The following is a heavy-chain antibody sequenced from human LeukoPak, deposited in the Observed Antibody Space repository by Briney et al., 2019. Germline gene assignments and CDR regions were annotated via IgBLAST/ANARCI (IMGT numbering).Heavy chain of an antibody. J-gene: IGHJ4*02. V-gene: IGHV4-59*08. D-gene: IGHD6-19*01. CDR2: IYYSGST. CDR1: GGSMSPYH. Sequence: PSETLSLTCTVSGGSMSPYHWGWIRQPPGKGLEWTGYIYYSGSTNYNPSLKSRVTISVDTSRNQFSLKLSSVTAADTAIYYCARAVSGRFDYWGQGTLVTVSS. CDR3: ARAVSGRFDY.